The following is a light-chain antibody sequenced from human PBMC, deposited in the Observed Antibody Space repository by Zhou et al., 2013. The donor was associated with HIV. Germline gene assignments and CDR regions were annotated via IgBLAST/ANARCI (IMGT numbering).Light chain of an antibody. J-gene: IGKJ1*01. CDR2: TAS. V-gene: IGKV1-9*01. Sequence: DIQMTQSPSSLSASVGDRVTITCRASQSISSYLNWYQQKPGKAPKLLIYTASSLQSGVPSRFSGSGSGTEFTLTISSLQPEDFATYYCQQLNSYPRTFGQGPRWK. CDR1: QSISSY. CDR3: QQLNSYPRT.